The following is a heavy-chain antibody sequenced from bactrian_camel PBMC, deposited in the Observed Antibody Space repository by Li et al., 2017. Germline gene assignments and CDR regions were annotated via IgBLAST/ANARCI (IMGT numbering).Heavy chain of an antibody. J-gene: IGHJ4*01. CDR3: VLWDSPMGVTVVPNE. CDR1: GFAFSSRW. D-gene: IGHD6*01. CDR2: IISNGGST. Sequence: QLVESGGGLVQPGGSLRLSCAASGFAFSSRWMYWVRQAPGKGLEWVSTIISNGGSTYYADSMKGRFTISRDNDKNTVYLQMNNLKPEDTAVYYCVLWDSPMGVTVVPNEGGQGTQVTVS. V-gene: IGHV3S25*01.